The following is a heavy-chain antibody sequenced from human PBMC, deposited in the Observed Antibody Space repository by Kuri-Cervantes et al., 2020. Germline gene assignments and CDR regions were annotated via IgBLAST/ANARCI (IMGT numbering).Heavy chain of an antibody. CDR1: GGSVSSGSYY. D-gene: IGHD6-19*01. Sequence: SETLSLTCTVSGGSVSSGSYYWGWIRQPPGKGLEWIGYIYYSGGTNYNPSLKSRVTISVDTSKNQFSLKLSSVTAADTAVYYCAGAEYSSGWYVYFDYWGQGTLVTVSS. V-gene: IGHV4-61*01. CDR2: IYYSGGT. J-gene: IGHJ4*02. CDR3: AGAEYSSGWYVYFDY.